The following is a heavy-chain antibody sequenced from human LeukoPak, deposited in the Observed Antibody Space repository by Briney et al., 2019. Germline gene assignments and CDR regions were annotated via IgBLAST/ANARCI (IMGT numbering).Heavy chain of an antibody. Sequence: ASVKVSCKASGYTFTGYYMHWVRQAPGQGLEWMGWINPHTGGTNYAQKFQGRVTMTRDTSISTAYMELGGLTSDDTAVYYCARPYCSGGSCHDYFDYWGQGTLVTVSP. V-gene: IGHV1-2*02. CDR1: GYTFTGYY. CDR3: ARPYCSGGSCHDYFDY. CDR2: INPHTGGT. J-gene: IGHJ4*02. D-gene: IGHD2-15*01.